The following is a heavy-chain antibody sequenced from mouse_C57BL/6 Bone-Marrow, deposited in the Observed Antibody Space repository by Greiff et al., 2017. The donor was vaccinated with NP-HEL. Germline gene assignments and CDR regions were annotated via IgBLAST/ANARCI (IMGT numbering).Heavy chain of an antibody. CDR2: IDPETGGT. J-gene: IGHJ4*01. D-gene: IGHD1-1*01. V-gene: IGHV1-15*01. CDR3: TREGYYYGAHYAMDY. CDR1: GYTFTDYE. Sequence: VQLQQSGAELVRPGASVTLSCKASGYTFTDYEMHWVKQTPVHGLEWIGAIDPETGGTAYNQKFKGKAILTADKSSSTAYMEIRSLTSEDSAVYYCTREGYYYGAHYAMDYWGQGTSVTVSS.